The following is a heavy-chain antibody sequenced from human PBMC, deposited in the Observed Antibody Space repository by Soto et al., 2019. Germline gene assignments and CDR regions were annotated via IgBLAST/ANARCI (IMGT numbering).Heavy chain of an antibody. CDR3: ARGGYSGNSKDPFYI. D-gene: IGHD6-25*01. J-gene: IGHJ3*02. V-gene: IGHV5-51*01. CDR2: IYPGDSDT. Sequence: GESLKISCKDSGYTFTAYWIGWVRQMPGKGLEWMGIIYPGDSDTRYSPSFQGQVTISAGKSITTAYLQWSSLKASDSAMFYCARGGYSGNSKDPFYIWGPGTMVTVSS. CDR1: GYTFTAYW.